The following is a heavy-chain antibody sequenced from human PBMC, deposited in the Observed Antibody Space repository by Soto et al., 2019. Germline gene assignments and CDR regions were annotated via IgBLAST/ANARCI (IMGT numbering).Heavy chain of an antibody. J-gene: IGHJ4*02. Sequence: PGGSLRLSCAASGFTFSSYAMSWVRQAPGKGLGWVSTVSGSGANTYYADSVKGRFTISRDNSENTLYLQMISLRAEDMAIYYCAKGPHSSGWHYFDYWGQGTLVTVSS. CDR3: AKGPHSSGWHYFDY. CDR1: GFTFSSYA. V-gene: IGHV3-23*01. D-gene: IGHD6-19*01. CDR2: VSGSGANT.